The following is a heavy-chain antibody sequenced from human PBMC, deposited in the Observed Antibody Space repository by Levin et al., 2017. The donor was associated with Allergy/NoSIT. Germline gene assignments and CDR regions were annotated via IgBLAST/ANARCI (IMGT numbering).Heavy chain of an antibody. D-gene: IGHD3-22*01. CDR1: GGSITNYQ. CDR2: IYYSGST. J-gene: IGHJ5*02. V-gene: IGHV4-59*08. Sequence: NASETLSLTCTVSGGSITNYQWSWIRQPPGKGLEWIGYIYYSGSTNYNPSLKSRVTISLDTSKNQFSLKLRSVTAADTAVYYCARQYYKDSSRLSWFDPWGQGTLVTVSS. CDR3: ARQYYKDSSRLSWFDP.